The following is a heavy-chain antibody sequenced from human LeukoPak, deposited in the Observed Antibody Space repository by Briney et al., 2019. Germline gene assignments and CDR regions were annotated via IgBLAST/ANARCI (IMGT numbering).Heavy chain of an antibody. Sequence: ASVKVSCKASGYTFTGYYMHWVRQAPGQGLEWMGWINPNSGGTNYAQKFQGRVTMTRDTSISTAYMELSRLRSDDTAVYYCARAPYDSSGYCYVYAFDIWGQGTMVTVSS. CDR1: GYTFTGYY. D-gene: IGHD3-22*01. V-gene: IGHV1-2*02. J-gene: IGHJ3*02. CDR2: INPNSGGT. CDR3: ARAPYDSSGYCYVYAFDI.